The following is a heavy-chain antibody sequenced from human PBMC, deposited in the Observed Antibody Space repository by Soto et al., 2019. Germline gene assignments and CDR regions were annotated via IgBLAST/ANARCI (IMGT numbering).Heavy chain of an antibody. CDR2: IYYSGST. J-gene: IGHJ3*02. Sequence: SETLSLTCTVSGGSISSYYWSWIRQPPGKGLEWIGYIYYSGSTNYNPSLKSRVTISVDTSKNQFSLRLSSVTAADTAVYYCARTDYYYDVSGYAPDAFDIWGQGTMVTVAS. V-gene: IGHV4-59*01. CDR3: ARTDYYYDVSGYAPDAFDI. D-gene: IGHD3-22*01. CDR1: GGSISSYY.